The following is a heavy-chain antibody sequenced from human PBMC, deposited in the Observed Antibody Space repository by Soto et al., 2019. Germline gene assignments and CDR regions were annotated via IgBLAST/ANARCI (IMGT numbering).Heavy chain of an antibody. CDR2: IYYSGST. Sequence: QVQLQESGPGLVKPSETLSLTCTVSSGSISSYYWSWIRQPPGKGLEWIGYIYYSGSTNYNPSLKSRVTISVDTSKTQFSLKLSSVTAADTAVYYCARAGVVAATLGYFDLWGRGTLVTVSS. CDR1: SGSISSYY. J-gene: IGHJ2*01. V-gene: IGHV4-59*08. CDR3: ARAGVVAATLGYFDL. D-gene: IGHD2-15*01.